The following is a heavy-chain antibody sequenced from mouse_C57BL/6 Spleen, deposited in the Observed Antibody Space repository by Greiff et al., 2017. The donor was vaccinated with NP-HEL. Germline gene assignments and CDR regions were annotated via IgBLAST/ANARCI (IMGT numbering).Heavy chain of an antibody. CDR2: INPGSGGT. J-gene: IGHJ3*01. V-gene: IGHV1-54*01. D-gene: IGHD2-4*01. Sequence: VQLQQSGAELVRPGTSVKVSCKASGYAFTNYLIEWVKQRPGQGLEWIGVINPGSGGTNYNEKFKGKATLTADKSSSTAYMQLSSLTSEDSAVYFCSRGGDDYDGAWFAYWGQGTLVTVSA. CDR1: GYAFTNYL. CDR3: SRGGDDYDGAWFAY.